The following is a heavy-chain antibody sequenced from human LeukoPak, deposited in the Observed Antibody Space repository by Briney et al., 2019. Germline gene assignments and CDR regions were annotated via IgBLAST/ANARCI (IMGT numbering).Heavy chain of an antibody. CDR2: TSDDGTNE. CDR1: GFAFNKYA. Sequence: GRSLRLSCAASGFAFNKYAMHWVRQAPGKGLEWVAATSDDGTNEYYADSVKGRFSISRDNSKSTLYLQMNSLRAEDTAVYYCARARGVSTGYRPIDYWGQGTLVTVSS. V-gene: IGHV3-30-3*01. D-gene: IGHD3-22*01. CDR3: ARARGVSTGYRPIDY. J-gene: IGHJ4*02.